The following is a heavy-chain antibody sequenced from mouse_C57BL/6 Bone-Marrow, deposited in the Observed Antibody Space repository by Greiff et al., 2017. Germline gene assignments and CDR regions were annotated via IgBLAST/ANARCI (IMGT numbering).Heavy chain of an antibody. CDR1: GFNIKDYY. J-gene: IGHJ4*01. CDR2: IDPEDGET. V-gene: IGHV14-2*01. CDR3: ASDRQLRLLYAMDY. D-gene: IGHD3-2*02. Sequence: EVQLQQSGAELVKPGASVKLSCTASGFNIKDYYMHWVKQRTEQGLEWIGRIDPEDGETKSAPKFQGKATITADTSSNTAYLQLSSLTSEDTAVYYCASDRQLRLLYAMDYWGQGTSVTVSS.